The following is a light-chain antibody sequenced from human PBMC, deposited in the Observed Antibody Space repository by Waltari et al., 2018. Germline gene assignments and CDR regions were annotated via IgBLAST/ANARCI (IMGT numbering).Light chain of an antibody. CDR1: QRLTQGY. Sequence: DFTKSPGNLSLSPGESATLSCRASQRLTQGYLAWYQQKPGQAPRLSIYGASSRAACIPDMFSGSGSGTDFTVTISVLGPEGFAVYCWQQYGSSVLYTLGQGTKLESK. J-gene: IGKJ2*01. CDR3: QQYGSSVLYT. V-gene: IGKV3-20*01. CDR2: GAS.